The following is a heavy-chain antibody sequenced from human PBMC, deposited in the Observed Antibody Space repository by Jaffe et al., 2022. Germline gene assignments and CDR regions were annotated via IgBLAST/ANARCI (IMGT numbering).Heavy chain of an antibody. Sequence: QVQLVQSGAEVKKPGASVKVSCKASGYTFTSYYMHWVRQAPGQGLEWMGIINPSGGSTSYAQKFQGRVTMTRDTSTSTVYMELSSLRSEDTAVYYCARDYTGPPTSKLRFLEWDDYYYYYMDVWGKGTTVTVSS. CDR2: INPSGGST. CDR1: GYTFTSYY. V-gene: IGHV1-46*03. D-gene: IGHD3-3*01. CDR3: ARDYTGPPTSKLRFLEWDDYYYYYMDV. J-gene: IGHJ6*03.